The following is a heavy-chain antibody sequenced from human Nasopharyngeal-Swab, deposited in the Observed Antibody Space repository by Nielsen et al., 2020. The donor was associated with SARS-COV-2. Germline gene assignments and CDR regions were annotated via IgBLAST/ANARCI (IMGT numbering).Heavy chain of an antibody. CDR2: ISSSSSYT. D-gene: IGHD3-16*01. J-gene: IGHJ5*02. CDR3: ARTGCGRLGVNWFDP. Sequence: WIRQPPGKGLEWVSYISSSSSYTNYADSVKGRFTISRDNAKNSLYLQMNSLRAEDTAVYYCARTGCGRLGVNWFDPWGQGTLVTVSS. V-gene: IGHV3-11*03.